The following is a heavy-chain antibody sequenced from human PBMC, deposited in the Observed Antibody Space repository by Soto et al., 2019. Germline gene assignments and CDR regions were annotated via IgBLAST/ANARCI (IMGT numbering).Heavy chain of an antibody. D-gene: IGHD4-17*01. J-gene: IGHJ4*02. CDR3: ARSEATVLDN. Sequence: PSDTLSLTCKVSSGSMSSSNCLDFFRQPPGKGLEWIGEAHHSGRTNYNPSLKSRVTISVDKSKNHFSLKLSSVTAADTAVYYCARSEATVLDNWGQGTLVTVSS. CDR2: AHHSGRT. CDR1: SGSMSSSNC. V-gene: IGHV4-4*02.